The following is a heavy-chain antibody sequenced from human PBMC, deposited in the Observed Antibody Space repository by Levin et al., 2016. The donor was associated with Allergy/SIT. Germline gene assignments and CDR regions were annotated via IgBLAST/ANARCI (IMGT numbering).Heavy chain of an antibody. J-gene: IGHJ4*02. CDR3: ARHVVPETGNSGGFDY. D-gene: IGHD6-19*01. CDR1: GGSITNTNYY. V-gene: IGHV4-39*01. CDR2: VSYGGST. Sequence: SETLSLTCTVSGGSITNTNYYWGWIRQTPGKGLEWIGSVSYGGSTYYNPSLKSRVTMSVDTSKNQFSVRLNSVTAADTAVYFCARHVVPETGNSGGFDYWGQGILVTVSS.